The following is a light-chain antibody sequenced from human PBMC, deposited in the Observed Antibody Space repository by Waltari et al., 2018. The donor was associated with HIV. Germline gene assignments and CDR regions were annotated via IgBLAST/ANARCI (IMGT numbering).Light chain of an antibody. Sequence: GQSITISCTGTSSDIGTYNYVSWYQQHPGKAPKLMIYEVSNRPSGVSNRFSGSKSGNTASLTISGLQAEDEADYYCSSYTSSSTPVVFGGGTKLTVL. CDR3: SSYTSSSTPVV. CDR2: EVS. CDR1: SSDIGTYNY. V-gene: IGLV2-14*01. J-gene: IGLJ2*01.